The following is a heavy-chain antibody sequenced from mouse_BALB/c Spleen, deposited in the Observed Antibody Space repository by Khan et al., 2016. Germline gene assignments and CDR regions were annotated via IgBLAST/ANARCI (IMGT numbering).Heavy chain of an antibody. CDR3: KRSLRYFDV. CDR2: ISPENGDI. V-gene: IGHV1S53*02. J-gene: IGHJ1*01. D-gene: IGHD2-1*01. CDR1: GYTFTDHA. Sequence: QVQLQQSDAELVKPGASVKISCKASGYTFTDHAIHWVKQKPEQGLEWIGYISPENGDIKYNEKFKGKATLTADKSSSTAYMQLNSLTSEDSAVYFCKRSLRYFDVWGAGTTVTVSS.